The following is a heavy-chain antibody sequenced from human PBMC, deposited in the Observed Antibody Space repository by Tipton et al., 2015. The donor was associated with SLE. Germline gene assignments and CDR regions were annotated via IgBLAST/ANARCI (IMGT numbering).Heavy chain of an antibody. CDR2: IYHSGST. V-gene: IGHV4-38-2*01. CDR3: ARHQGGFDY. Sequence: TLSLTCAVSGYSISSGYYWGWIRQPPGKGLEWIGSIYHSGSTYYNPSLKSRVTISVDTSKNQFSLKLRSVTAADTAVYYCARHQGGFDYWGQGTLVTVSS. J-gene: IGHJ4*02. CDR1: GYSISSGYY.